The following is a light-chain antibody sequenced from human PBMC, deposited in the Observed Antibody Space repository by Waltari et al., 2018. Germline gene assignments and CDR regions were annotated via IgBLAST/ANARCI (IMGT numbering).Light chain of an antibody. Sequence: IQLTQSPSSLSASVGDRVTITCRASQGIRRYLAWYQQKQGKAPKLLIYAASTLQSGVPSRFSGSGSGTDFTLTISSLQPEDFATYYCQQVNSYPLTFGGGTKVEIK. CDR1: QGIRRY. CDR2: AAS. J-gene: IGKJ4*01. V-gene: IGKV1-9*01. CDR3: QQVNSYPLT.